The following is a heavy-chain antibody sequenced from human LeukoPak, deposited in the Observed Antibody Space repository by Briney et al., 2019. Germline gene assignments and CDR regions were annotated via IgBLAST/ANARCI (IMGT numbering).Heavy chain of an antibody. J-gene: IGHJ4*02. V-gene: IGHV4-38-2*01. CDR2: IYHSGST. D-gene: IGHD6-19*01. Sequence: PSDTLSLTCVVSGYSISSGYYWGWIRQPPGKGLEWIGSIYHSGSTYYNPSLKSRVTISVDTSKNQFSLKLSSVTAADTAVYYCARNHSSGWFDYWGQGTLVTVSS. CDR3: ARNHSSGWFDY. CDR1: GYSISSGYY.